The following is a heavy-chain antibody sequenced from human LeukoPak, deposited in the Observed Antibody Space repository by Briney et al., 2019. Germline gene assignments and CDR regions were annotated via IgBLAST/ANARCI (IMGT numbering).Heavy chain of an antibody. D-gene: IGHD1-26*01. CDR1: GYSFTSFC. CDR2: IYPGDSGP. Sequence: GESLKISCKVSGYSFTSFCIGWVRQMPGKGLEWMGIIYPGDSGPTYSPSFQGQVTISVDKSISTAYLQWSSLQASDTAMYYCGMSGDRVPLQDDVFDVWGQGTMVTVST. V-gene: IGHV5-51*01. CDR3: GMSGDRVPLQDDVFDV. J-gene: IGHJ3*01.